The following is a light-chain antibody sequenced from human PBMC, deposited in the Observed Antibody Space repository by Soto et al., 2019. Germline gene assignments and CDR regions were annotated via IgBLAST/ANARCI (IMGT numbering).Light chain of an antibody. V-gene: IGLV2-14*01. CDR2: EVS. CDR3: SSLTRSDTWV. J-gene: IGLJ3*02. Sequence: QSALTQPASVSGSPGQSITISCTGTSSDVGGYNYVSWYQQHPGKVPKVMIFEVSNRPSGVSNRFSGSKSGNTASLTISGLQAEDEADYFCSSLTRSDTWVIGGGTKVTVL. CDR1: SSDVGGYNY.